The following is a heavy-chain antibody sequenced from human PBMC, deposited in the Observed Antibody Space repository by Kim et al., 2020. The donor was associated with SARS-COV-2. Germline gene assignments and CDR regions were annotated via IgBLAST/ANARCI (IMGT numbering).Heavy chain of an antibody. Sequence: GGSLRLSCAASGFTFSSYSMNWVRQAPGKGLEWVSSISSSSSYIYYADSVKGRFTISRDNAKNSLYLQMNSLRAEDTAVYYCASGLDGAYCGGDCWNFDAFDIWGQGTMVTVSS. CDR1: GFTFSSYS. V-gene: IGHV3-21*01. J-gene: IGHJ3*02. D-gene: IGHD2-21*02. CDR2: ISSSSSYI. CDR3: ASGLDGAYCGGDCWNFDAFDI.